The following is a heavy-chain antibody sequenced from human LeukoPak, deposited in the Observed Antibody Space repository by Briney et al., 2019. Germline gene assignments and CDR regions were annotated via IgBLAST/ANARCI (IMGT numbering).Heavy chain of an antibody. J-gene: IGHJ4*02. D-gene: IGHD1-7*01. CDR1: GGTLSSYA. V-gene: IGHV1-69*05. CDR3: AAGAITGTTSDY. CDR2: IIPIFGTA. Sequence: ASVKVSCKASGGTLSSYAISWVRQAPGQGLEWMGGIIPIFGTANYARKFQGRVTITTDESTSTAYMELSRLRSEDTAVYYCAAGAITGTTSDYWGQGTLVTVSS.